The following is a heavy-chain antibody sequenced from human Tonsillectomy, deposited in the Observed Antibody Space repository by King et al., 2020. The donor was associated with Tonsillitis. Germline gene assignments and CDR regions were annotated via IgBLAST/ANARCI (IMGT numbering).Heavy chain of an antibody. D-gene: IGHD3-10*01. CDR3: ARGGVNWADDALDI. V-gene: IGHV3-74*01. J-gene: IGHJ3*02. CDR2: IRSDGIST. CDR1: GFTFGSYW. Sequence: VQLVESGGGLVQPGGSLRLSCAASGFTFGSYWMHWVRQAPGKGLVWVSRIRSDGISTYYADSVKGRFTISRDNAKNTLYLQMNTLRAEDTAVYHCARGGVNWADDALDIWGLGTMVTVSS.